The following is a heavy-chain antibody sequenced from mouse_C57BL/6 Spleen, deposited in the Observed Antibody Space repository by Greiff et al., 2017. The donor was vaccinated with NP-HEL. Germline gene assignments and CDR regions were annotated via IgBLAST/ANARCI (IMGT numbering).Heavy chain of an antibody. V-gene: IGHV5-2*01. CDR2: INSDGGST. Sequence: DVHLVESGGGLVQPGESLKLSCESNEYEFPSHDMSWVRKTPEKRLELVAAINSDGGSTYYPDTMERRFIISRDNTKKTLYLQMSSLRSEDTALYYCARRMVTTYAMDYWGQGTSVTVSS. CDR3: ARRMVTTYAMDY. J-gene: IGHJ4*01. D-gene: IGHD2-2*01. CDR1: EYEFPSHD.